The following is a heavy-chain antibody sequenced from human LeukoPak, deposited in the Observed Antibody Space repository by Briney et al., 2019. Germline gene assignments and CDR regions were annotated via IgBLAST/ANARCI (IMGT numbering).Heavy chain of an antibody. CDR2: ISSSSSTI. D-gene: IGHD6-13*01. CDR3: SRDGSGSSWSGFDI. J-gene: IGHJ3*02. CDR1: GFTFSSYS. Sequence: GGSLRLSCAASGFTFSSYSMNWVRQAPGKGLEWVSYISSSSSTIYYADSVKGRFTISRDNAKNSLYLQMNSLRAEDTAVYYCSRDGSGSSWSGFDIWGQGTMVTVSS. V-gene: IGHV3-48*01.